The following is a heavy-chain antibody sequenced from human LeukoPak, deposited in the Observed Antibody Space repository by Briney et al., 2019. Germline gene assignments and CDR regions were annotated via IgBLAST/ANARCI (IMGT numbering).Heavy chain of an antibody. J-gene: IGHJ4*02. CDR2: INSDGSWT. V-gene: IGHV3-74*01. D-gene: IGHD2/OR15-2a*01. CDR3: VSFYEAY. Sequence: GGSRRLSCAASGNYWMHWVRQVPGKGLVWVSHINSDGSWTSYADSVKGRFTISKDNAKNTVYLQMNNLRAEDTAVYYCVSFYEAYWGRGTLVTVSS. CDR1: GNYW.